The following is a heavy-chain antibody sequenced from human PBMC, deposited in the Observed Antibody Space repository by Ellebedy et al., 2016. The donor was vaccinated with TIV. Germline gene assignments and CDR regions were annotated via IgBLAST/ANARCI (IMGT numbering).Heavy chain of an antibody. V-gene: IGHV3-15*01. J-gene: IGHJ3*02. CDR2: IKSKTDDGTI. CDR3: TTDDFLQGNTFDI. CDR1: GFTFSRYW. Sequence: GGSLRLSCAASGFTFSRYWLSWVRQAPGKGLEWVGRIKSKTDDGTIDYAAPVKGRFTISRDDSKNTLYLQMHSLKTEDTAVYYCTTDDFLQGNTFDIWGRGTMVTVSS. D-gene: IGHD2-21*02.